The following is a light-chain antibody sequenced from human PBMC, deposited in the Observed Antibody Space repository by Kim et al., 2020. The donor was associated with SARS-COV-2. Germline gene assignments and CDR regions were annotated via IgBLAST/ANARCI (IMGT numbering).Light chain of an antibody. V-gene: IGKV1-27*01. CDR2: AAS. CDR3: QQYYTAPLT. CDR1: PGVSNF. Sequence: DMQMTQSPSSLSASVGDRVTITCRASPGVSNFLAWYQQKPGKVPKLLIYAASTLQSGVPSRFSGSGSATDFTLTISSLQPEDVATYYCQQYYTAPLTFGGGTKVDIK. J-gene: IGKJ4*01.